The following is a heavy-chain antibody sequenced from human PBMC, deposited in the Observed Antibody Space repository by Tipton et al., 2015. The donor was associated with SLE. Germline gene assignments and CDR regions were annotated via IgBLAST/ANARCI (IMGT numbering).Heavy chain of an antibody. D-gene: IGHD3-10*02. J-gene: IGHJ4*02. V-gene: IGHV4-39*07. CDR3: ARLGNPMSFDY. CDR1: GGSISSSSYY. CDR2: INHSGST. Sequence: TLSLTCTVSGGSISSSSYYWGWIRQPPGKGLEWIGEINHSGSTNYNPSLKSRVTISVDTSKNQFSLKLSSVTAADTAVYYCARLGNPMSFDYWGQGTLVTVSS.